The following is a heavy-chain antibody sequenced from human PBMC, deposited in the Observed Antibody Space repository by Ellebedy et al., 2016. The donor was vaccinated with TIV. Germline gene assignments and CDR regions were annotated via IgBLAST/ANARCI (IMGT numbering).Heavy chain of an antibody. V-gene: IGHV3-48*04. CDR1: GFTFSSYW. CDR2: ISSSGSTI. Sequence: GESLKISXAASGFTFSSYWMHWVRQAPGKGLEWVSYISSSGSTIYYADSVKGRFTISRDNAKNSLYLQMNSLRAEDTAVYYCARESSYYYMDVWGKGTTVTVSS. CDR3: ARESSYYYMDV. J-gene: IGHJ6*03.